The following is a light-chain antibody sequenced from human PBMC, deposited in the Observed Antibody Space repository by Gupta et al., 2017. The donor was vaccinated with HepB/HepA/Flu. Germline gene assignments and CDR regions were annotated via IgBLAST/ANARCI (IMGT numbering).Light chain of an antibody. CDR2: AAS. V-gene: IGKV1-39*01. J-gene: IGKJ4*01. CDR3: QQCYSTPYT. Sequence: DIQMTQSPSSLSASVGDRVTITCRASQSISSYLNWYQQKPGKAPKLLIYAASSLQSGVPSRFSGSGSGTDFTLTISRLQPEDFATYYCQQCYSTPYTFGRGTKLEIK. CDR1: QSISSY.